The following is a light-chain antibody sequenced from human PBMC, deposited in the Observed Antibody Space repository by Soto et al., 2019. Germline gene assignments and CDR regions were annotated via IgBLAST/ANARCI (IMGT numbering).Light chain of an antibody. CDR3: WTDLGSGSNFLWV. CDR1: SGYNNYK. Sequence: QPVLTQPPSASASLGASVTLTCTLSSGYNNYKVDWYQQRPGKGPRFVMRVGTGGIVGSKGDGIPDRFSVLGSGLNRYLTIKNIQEEDERDYDCWTDLGSGSNFLWVFGGGTKLTVL. J-gene: IGLJ3*02. CDR2: VGTGGIVG. V-gene: IGLV9-49*01.